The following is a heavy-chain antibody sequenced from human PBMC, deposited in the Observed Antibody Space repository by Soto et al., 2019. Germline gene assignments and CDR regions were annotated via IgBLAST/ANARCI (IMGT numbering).Heavy chain of an antibody. J-gene: IGHJ6*02. V-gene: IGHV3-21*01. CDR2: ISSSSSYI. CDR3: AREARIVVVPAAMPHPAGEDYYYGMDV. Sequence: GGSLRLSCAASGFTFSSYSMNWVRQAPGKGLEWVSSISSSSSYIYYADSVKGRFTISRDNAKNSLYLQMNSLRAEDTAVYYCAREARIVVVPAAMPHPAGEDYYYGMDVWGQGTTVTVSS. D-gene: IGHD2-2*01. CDR1: GFTFSSYS.